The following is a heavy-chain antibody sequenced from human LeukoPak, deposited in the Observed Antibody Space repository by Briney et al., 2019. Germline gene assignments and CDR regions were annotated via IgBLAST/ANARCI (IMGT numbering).Heavy chain of an antibody. J-gene: IGHJ4*02. CDR1: GGSISSGGYY. CDR3: AREASIAAAGTYFDY. V-gene: IGHV4-31*03. D-gene: IGHD6-13*01. Sequence: SETLSLTCTASGGSISSGGYYWSWIRQHPGKGLEWIGYTYYSGSTYYNPSLKSRVTISVDTSKNQFSLKLSSVTAADTAVYYCAREASIAAAGTYFDYWGQGTLVTVSS. CDR2: TYYSGST.